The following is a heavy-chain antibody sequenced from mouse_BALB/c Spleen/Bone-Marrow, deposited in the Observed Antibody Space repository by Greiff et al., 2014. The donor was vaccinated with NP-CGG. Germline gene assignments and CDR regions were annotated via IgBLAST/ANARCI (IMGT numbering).Heavy chain of an antibody. J-gene: IGHJ2*01. Sequence: EVQLQQSGPDLVKPSQSVSLTCTVTAYSITSVYGWHWIRQFPGNRLEWMAYIHYSGNTDYNPSLKSRISITRDTSKNQFSLQLSSVTTEDTATYYGARETAIVADFDYWGQGTTLTVSS. CDR3: ARETAIVADFDY. CDR1: AYSITSVYG. D-gene: IGHD1-1*01. CDR2: IHYSGNT. V-gene: IGHV3-1*02.